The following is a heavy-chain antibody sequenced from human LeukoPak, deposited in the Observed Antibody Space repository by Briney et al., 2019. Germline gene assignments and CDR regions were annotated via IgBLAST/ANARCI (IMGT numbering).Heavy chain of an antibody. CDR1: GFTFSSYG. Sequence: GGFLRLSCAASGFTFSSYGMNWVRQAPGKGLEWVSAISSSGGSTLYADSVRGRFTISRDNSKNTLYLQMNSLRAEDTAVYYCAKLLAAAGTNAFDIWGQGTMVTVSS. CDR3: AKLLAAAGTNAFDI. CDR2: ISSSGGST. J-gene: IGHJ3*02. V-gene: IGHV3-23*01. D-gene: IGHD6-13*01.